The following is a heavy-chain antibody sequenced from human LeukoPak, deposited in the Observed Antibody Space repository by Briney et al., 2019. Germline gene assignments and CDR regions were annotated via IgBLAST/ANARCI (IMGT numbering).Heavy chain of an antibody. CDR3: ARGGTLTADDAFDI. V-gene: IGHV1-69*06. CDR1: GGTFSSYA. D-gene: IGHD2/OR15-2a*01. CDR2: IIPIFGTA. J-gene: IGHJ3*02. Sequence: SVKVSCKASGGTFSSYAISWVRQAPGQGLEWMGGIIPIFGTANYAQKFQGRVTLTADKSTSTAYMELSSLRSEDTAVYYCARGGTLTADDAFDIWGQGTLVTVSS.